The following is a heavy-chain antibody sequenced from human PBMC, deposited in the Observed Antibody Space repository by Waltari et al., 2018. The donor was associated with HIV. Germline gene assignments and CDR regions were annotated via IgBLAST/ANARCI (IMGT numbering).Heavy chain of an antibody. J-gene: IGHJ4*02. Sequence: QVQLVQSGAEVKKPGASVKVSCKASGNTLTIYGFTWVRQDPGQGLEWMGWINAHNGNTNYAQKFQGRVTMPTDTSTSTAYMELRSLRSDDTAVYYCARSPPQYDSSGYYCDYWGQGTLVTVSS. CDR2: INAHNGNT. D-gene: IGHD3-22*01. CDR1: GNTLTIYG. V-gene: IGHV1-18*01. CDR3: ARSPPQYDSSGYYCDY.